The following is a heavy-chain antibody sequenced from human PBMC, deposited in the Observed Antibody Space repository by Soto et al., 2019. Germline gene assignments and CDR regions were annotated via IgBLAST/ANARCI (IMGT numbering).Heavy chain of an antibody. Sequence: SETLSLTCTVSGGSVNSDNFYWSWIRQPPGRGLEWIGYIYYTGSTSYNPSLKSRVTISIDTSRNQFSLKLSSVTAADTAVYYCAREFSNSPEAFDSWGQGSLVTVSS. CDR2: IYYTGST. CDR1: GGSVNSDNFY. D-gene: IGHD6-6*01. J-gene: IGHJ4*02. V-gene: IGHV4-61*01. CDR3: AREFSNSPEAFDS.